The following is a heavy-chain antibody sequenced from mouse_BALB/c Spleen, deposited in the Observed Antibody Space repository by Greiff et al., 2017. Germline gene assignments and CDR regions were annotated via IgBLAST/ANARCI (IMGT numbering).Heavy chain of an antibody. D-gene: IGHD1-2*01. J-gene: IGHJ2*01. Sequence: QVQLKESGAELVRPGASVTLSCKASGYTFTDYEMHWVKQTPVHGLEWIGAIDPETGGTAYNQKFKGKATLTADKSSSTAYMELRSLTSEDSAVYYCASGGTALFDYWGQGTTLTVSS. CDR1: GYTFTDYE. CDR2: IDPETGGT. V-gene: IGHV1-15*01. CDR3: ASGGTALFDY.